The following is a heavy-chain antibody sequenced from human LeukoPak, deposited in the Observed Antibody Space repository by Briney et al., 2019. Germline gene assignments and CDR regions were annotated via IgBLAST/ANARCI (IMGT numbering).Heavy chain of an antibody. V-gene: IGHV3-33*01. CDR2: IWYDGSNK. J-gene: IGHJ3*02. CDR1: GFTFSSYG. D-gene: IGHD2-2*01. Sequence: GGSLRLSCAASGFTFSSYGMHWFRQAPGKGLEWVAVIWYDGSNKYYADSVKGRFTISRDNSKNTLYLQMNSLRAEDTAVYYCARQDIVVVPAAIEYGAFDIWGQGTMVTVSS. CDR3: ARQDIVVVPAAIEYGAFDI.